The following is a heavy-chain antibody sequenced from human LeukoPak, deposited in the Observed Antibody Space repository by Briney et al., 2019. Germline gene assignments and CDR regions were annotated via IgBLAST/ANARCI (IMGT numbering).Heavy chain of an antibody. D-gene: IGHD1-26*01. CDR1: GYTLTELS. Sequence: ASVKVSCKVSGYTLTELSMHWVRQAPGKGLEWMGGFDPEDGETIYVQKFQGRVTMTEDTSTDTAYMELSSLRSEDTAVYYCATEGVYVGATGAFDIWGQGTMVTVSS. V-gene: IGHV1-24*01. CDR3: ATEGVYVGATGAFDI. CDR2: FDPEDGET. J-gene: IGHJ3*02.